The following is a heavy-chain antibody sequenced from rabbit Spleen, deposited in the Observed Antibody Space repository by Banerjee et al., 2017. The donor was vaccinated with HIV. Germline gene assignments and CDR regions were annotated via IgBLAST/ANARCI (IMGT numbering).Heavy chain of an antibody. CDR3: AKDLISWENYGMDL. D-gene: IGHD3-1*01. J-gene: IGHJ6*01. Sequence: QSLEESGGDLVKPGASLTLTCTASGIDFSNTYYMCWVRQAPGKGLEWIACINAVTGKAVYASWAKGRFTFSKTSSTTVTLQMTSLTAADTATYFCAKDLISWENYGMDLWGQGTLVTVS. CDR1: GIDFSNTYY. V-gene: IGHV1S40*01. CDR2: INAVTGKA.